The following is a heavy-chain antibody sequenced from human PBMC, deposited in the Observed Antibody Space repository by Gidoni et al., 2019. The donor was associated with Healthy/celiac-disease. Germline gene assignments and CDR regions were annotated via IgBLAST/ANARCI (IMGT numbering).Heavy chain of an antibody. CDR1: GFTFSSYA. D-gene: IGHD3-10*01. V-gene: IGHV3-23*01. CDR3: AKNINYYGSGSYGMEAFDI. J-gene: IGHJ3*02. Sequence: EVQLLESGGGLVQPGGSLRLSCAASGFTFSSYAMSWVRQAPGKGLEWVSAISGSGGSTYYADSVKGRFTISRDNSKNTLYLQMNSLRAEDTAVYYCAKNINYYGSGSYGMEAFDIWGQGTMVTVSS. CDR2: ISGSGGST.